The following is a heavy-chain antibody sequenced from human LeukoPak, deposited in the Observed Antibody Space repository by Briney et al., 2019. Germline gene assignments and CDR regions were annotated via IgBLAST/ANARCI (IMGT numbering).Heavy chain of an antibody. D-gene: IGHD3-10*01. J-gene: IGHJ4*02. CDR3: ARVSFRGALSYYFDY. CDR1: GGSISSYY. CDR2: IYYSGST. V-gene: IGHV4-59*01. Sequence: SETLSLTCTVSGGSISSYYWSWIRQPPGKGLEWIGYIYYSGSTNYNPSLKSRVTISVDTSKNQFSLKLSSVTAADTAVYYCARVSFRGALSYYFDYWGQGTLVTVSS.